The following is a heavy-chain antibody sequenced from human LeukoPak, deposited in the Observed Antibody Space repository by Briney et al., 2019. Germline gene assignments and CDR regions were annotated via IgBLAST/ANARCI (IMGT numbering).Heavy chain of an antibody. Sequence: PGGSLRLSCAASGFTFSNYGMHWVRQAPGKGLEWVAFIRYDATIKYYADSVKGRFTMSRDNSKNTLFLQMDSLRVEDTAVYYCARDGGYSYGYLDYWGQGTLVTVSS. V-gene: IGHV3-30*02. J-gene: IGHJ4*02. CDR2: IRYDATIK. CDR3: ARDGGYSYGYLDY. D-gene: IGHD5-18*01. CDR1: GFTFSNYG.